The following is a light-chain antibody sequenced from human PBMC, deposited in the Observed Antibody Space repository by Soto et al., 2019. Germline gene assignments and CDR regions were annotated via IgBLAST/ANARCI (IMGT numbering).Light chain of an antibody. J-gene: IGKJ5*01. CDR2: GAS. Sequence: EVVFTQSPGTLSLSPGERATLSCRAVQSVSSNYLAWYQQKPGQAPRLLIYGASSRATGIPDRFSGSGSGTDFSLTISRLEPEDFAVYYCQQYGGSPLITFGQGTRLEI. V-gene: IGKV3-20*01. CDR1: QSVSSNY. CDR3: QQYGGSPLIT.